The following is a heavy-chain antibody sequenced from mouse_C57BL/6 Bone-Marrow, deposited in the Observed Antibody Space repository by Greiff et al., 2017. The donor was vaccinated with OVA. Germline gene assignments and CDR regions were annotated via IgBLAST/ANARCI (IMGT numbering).Heavy chain of an antibody. CDR2: ISDGGSYT. J-gene: IGHJ1*03. Sequence: EVQRVESGGGLVKPGGSLKLSCAASGFTFSSYAMSWVRQTPEKRLEWVATISDGGSYTYYPDNVKGRFTISRDNAKNNLYLQMSHLKSEDTAMYYCARKYYGSSYGYFDVWGTGTTVTVSS. CDR3: ARKYYGSSYGYFDV. CDR1: GFTFSSYA. V-gene: IGHV5-4*01. D-gene: IGHD1-1*01.